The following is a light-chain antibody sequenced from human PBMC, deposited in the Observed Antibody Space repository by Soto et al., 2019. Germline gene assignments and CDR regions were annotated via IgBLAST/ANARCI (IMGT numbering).Light chain of an antibody. CDR1: QPISSW. CDR2: SAS. V-gene: IGKV1-12*01. CDR3: QQASSFPLT. Sequence: IQMTQSPSSVSASVGDRVTITCRASQPISSWLAWYQQKPGQPPNLLIYSASTLRSGVPSRFSGSESGTLFTLTITNLQPEDFATYYCQQASSFPLTFGGGTKVDIK. J-gene: IGKJ4*01.